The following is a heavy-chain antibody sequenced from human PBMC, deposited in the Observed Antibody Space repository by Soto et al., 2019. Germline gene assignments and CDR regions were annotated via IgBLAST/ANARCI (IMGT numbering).Heavy chain of an antibody. CDR2: ISYDGSNK. Sequence: PGGSLRLSCAASGFTFSSYAMHWVRQAPGKGLEWVAVISYDGSNKYYADSVKGRFTISRDNSKNTLYLQMNSLRAEDTAVYYCARDRSTPRNMVATARGGYYFDYWGQGTLVTVSS. J-gene: IGHJ4*02. V-gene: IGHV3-30-3*01. CDR1: GFTFSSYA. D-gene: IGHD5-12*01. CDR3: ARDRSTPRNMVATARGGYYFDY.